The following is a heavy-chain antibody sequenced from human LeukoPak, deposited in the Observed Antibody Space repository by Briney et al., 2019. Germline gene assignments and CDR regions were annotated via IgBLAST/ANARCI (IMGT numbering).Heavy chain of an antibody. V-gene: IGHV4-4*07. Sequence: PSETLSLTCTVSGGSISSYYWSWIRQPAGKGLEWIGRIYTSGSTNYNPSLKGRVTMSVDTSKNQFSLKLSSVTAADTAVYYCARDRSYVFYYYMDVWGKGTTVTVSS. J-gene: IGHJ6*03. D-gene: IGHD1-26*01. CDR1: GGSISSYY. CDR3: ARDRSYVFYYYMDV. CDR2: IYTSGST.